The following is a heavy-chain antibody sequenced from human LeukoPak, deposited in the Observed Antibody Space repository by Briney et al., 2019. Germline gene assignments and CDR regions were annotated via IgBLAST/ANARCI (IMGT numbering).Heavy chain of an antibody. D-gene: IGHD3-9*01. CDR2: IDPSDSYT. J-gene: IGHJ3*02. V-gene: IGHV5-10-1*01. CDR3: ARPILTGYYSDAFDI. CDR1: GYSFTSYW. Sequence: PGESLKISCKGSGYSFTSYWISWVRQMPGKGLEWMGRIDPSDSYTNYSPSFQGHVTISADKSISTAYLQWGGLKASDTAMYYCARPILTGYYSDAFDIWGQGTMVTVSS.